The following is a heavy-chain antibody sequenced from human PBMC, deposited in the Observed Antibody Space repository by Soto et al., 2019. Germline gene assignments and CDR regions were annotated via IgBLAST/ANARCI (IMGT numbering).Heavy chain of an antibody. J-gene: IGHJ4*02. D-gene: IGHD1-1*01. CDR1: GYTFTDYG. V-gene: IGHV1-18*01. Sequence: QVQLVQSGAEVKKPGASVKVSCKASGYTFTDYGITWVRHAPGQGLQWMGWINSYNGVTNNAHSFQGRVSMTTDTSPSTAYLELSSLRSDDTTVDYCVRDRYNRGSFDYWGQGSLVTFSS. CDR3: VRDRYNRGSFDY. CDR2: INSYNGVT.